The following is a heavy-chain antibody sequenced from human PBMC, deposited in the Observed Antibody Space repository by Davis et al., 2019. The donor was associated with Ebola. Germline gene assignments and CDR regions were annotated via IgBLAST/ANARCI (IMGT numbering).Heavy chain of an antibody. CDR2: IYYSGST. D-gene: IGHD4-17*01. CDR3: ATYGDYGIKKWKGVDY. Sequence: PSETLSLTCTVSGGSISSYYWSWIRQPPGKGLEWIGYIYYSGSTNYNPSLKSRVTISVDTSKNQFSLKLSSVTAADTAVYYCATYGDYGIKKWKGVDYWGQGTLVTVSS. CDR1: GGSISSYY. J-gene: IGHJ4*02. V-gene: IGHV4-59*01.